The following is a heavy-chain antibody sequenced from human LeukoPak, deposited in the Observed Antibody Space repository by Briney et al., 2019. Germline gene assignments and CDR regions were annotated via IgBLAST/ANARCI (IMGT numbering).Heavy chain of an antibody. V-gene: IGHV4-34*01. J-gene: IGHJ4*01. CDR1: GVPFSNYY. Sequence: SETLSLTCAVSGVPFSNYYWSWVRQSPRQGLEWIGEINHSRYTNYNPSLKSRVTMSIDTSKNQFSLTLTSVTAADAGVYYCTRAVAGHPDWGQGTLVTVSS. D-gene: IGHD6-19*01. CDR3: TRAVAGHPD. CDR2: INHSRYT.